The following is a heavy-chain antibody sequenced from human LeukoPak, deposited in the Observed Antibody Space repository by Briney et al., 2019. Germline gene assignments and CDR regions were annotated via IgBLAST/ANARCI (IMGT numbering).Heavy chain of an antibody. J-gene: IGHJ6*03. CDR2: IIPIFGTA. Sequence: GASVKVSCKASGGTFSSYAISWVRQAPGQGLEWMGGIIPIFGTANYAQKFQGRVTITADKSTSTAYMELSSVRSEDTAVYYCAGGSTYSGYDFGYYYYYYMDVWGKGTTVTVSS. V-gene: IGHV1-69*06. CDR3: AGGSTYSGYDFGYYYYYYMDV. D-gene: IGHD5-12*01. CDR1: GGTFSSYA.